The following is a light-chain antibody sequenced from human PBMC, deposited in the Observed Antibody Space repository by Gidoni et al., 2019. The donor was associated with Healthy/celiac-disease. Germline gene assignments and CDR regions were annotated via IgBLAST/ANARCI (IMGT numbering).Light chain of an antibody. CDR3: QQYNSYSGT. Sequence: DIQMTQSPSTLSASVGDRVTLTCLASQSISSWLAWYQQKPGKAPKLLIYKASSLESGVPSRFSGSGSGTEFTLTISSLQPDDFATYYCQQYNSYSGTFGQGTKVEIK. V-gene: IGKV1-5*03. J-gene: IGKJ1*01. CDR1: QSISSW. CDR2: KAS.